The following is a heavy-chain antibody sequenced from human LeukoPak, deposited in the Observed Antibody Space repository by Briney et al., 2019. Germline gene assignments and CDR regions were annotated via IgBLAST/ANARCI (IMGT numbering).Heavy chain of an antibody. V-gene: IGHV1-2*02. D-gene: IGHD3-10*01. CDR1: GYTFTGYY. CDR3: ARGDYYGSPKVVAA. CDR2: INPNSGGT. J-gene: IGHJ5*02. Sequence: ASVKVSCKASGYTFTGYYMHWVRQAPGQGLEWMGWINPNSGGTNYAQKFQDRVTMTRDTSISTAYIELNFLRSDDTAVFYCARGDYYGSPKVVAAWGQGTLVTVSS.